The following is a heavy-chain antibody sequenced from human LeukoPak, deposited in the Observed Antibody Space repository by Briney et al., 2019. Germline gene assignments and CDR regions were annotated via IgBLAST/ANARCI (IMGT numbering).Heavy chain of an antibody. Sequence: TGGSLRFSCAASGFTVNSNYMSWVRQAPGKGLEWVSIIYSSGTTYYADSVKGRFTISRDNPKNTLYPQMNSLRAEDTAVYYCAREVKKGIAAAGSRDYWGQGTLVTVSS. J-gene: IGHJ4*02. CDR1: GFTVNSNY. CDR2: IYSSGTT. V-gene: IGHV3-53*01. CDR3: AREVKKGIAAAGSRDY. D-gene: IGHD6-13*01.